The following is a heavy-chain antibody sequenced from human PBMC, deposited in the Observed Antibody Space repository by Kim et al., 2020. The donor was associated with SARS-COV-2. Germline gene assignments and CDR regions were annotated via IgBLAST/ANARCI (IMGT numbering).Heavy chain of an antibody. Sequence: SSGSTIYYADSVKGRFTISRDNAKNSLYLQMNSLRAKDTAVYYCARRLGWGQGTLVTVSS. CDR2: SSGSTI. CDR3: ARRLG. D-gene: IGHD1-26*01. V-gene: IGHV3-48*03. J-gene: IGHJ4*02.